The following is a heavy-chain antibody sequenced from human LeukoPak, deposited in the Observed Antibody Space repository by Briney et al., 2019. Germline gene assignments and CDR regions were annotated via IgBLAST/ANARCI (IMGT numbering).Heavy chain of an antibody. J-gene: IGHJ4*02. Sequence: GGSLRLSCAASGFTFSNYGMSWVRQAPGKGLEWVTGINASGGSAYADSVKGRFTISRDNSKNTIYLQMNSLRAEDTALYYCAKAAAAPGFDFWGQGTLVTVSS. D-gene: IGHD6-13*01. CDR3: AKAAAAPGFDF. CDR1: GFTFSNYG. V-gene: IGHV3-23*01. CDR2: INASGGSA.